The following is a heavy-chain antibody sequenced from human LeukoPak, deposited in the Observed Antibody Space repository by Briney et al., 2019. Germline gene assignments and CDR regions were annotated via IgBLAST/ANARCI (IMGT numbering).Heavy chain of an antibody. CDR2: IWYDGSNK. CDR3: AKDHYGDFFGFDY. D-gene: IGHD4-17*01. J-gene: IGHJ4*02. Sequence: GGSLRLSCAASGFTFSSYGMHWVRQAPGKGLEWVAVIWYDGSNKYYADSVKGRFTISRDNSKNTLYLQMNSLRAEDTAVYYCAKDHYGDFFGFDYWGQGTLVTVSS. V-gene: IGHV3-33*06. CDR1: GFTFSSYG.